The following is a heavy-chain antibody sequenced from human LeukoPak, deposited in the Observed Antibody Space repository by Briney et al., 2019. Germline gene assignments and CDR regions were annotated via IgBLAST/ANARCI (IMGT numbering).Heavy chain of an antibody. D-gene: IGHD2-15*01. CDR2: ISYDGSNK. CDR1: GFTFSSYG. J-gene: IGHJ5*02. Sequence: GGSLRLSCAASGFTFSSYGMHWVRQAPGKGLEWVAVISYDGSNKYYADSVKGRFTISRDNSKNTLYLQMNSLRAEDTAVYYCAKDPVVAATSNWFDPWGQGTLVTVSS. CDR3: AKDPVVAATSNWFDP. V-gene: IGHV3-30*18.